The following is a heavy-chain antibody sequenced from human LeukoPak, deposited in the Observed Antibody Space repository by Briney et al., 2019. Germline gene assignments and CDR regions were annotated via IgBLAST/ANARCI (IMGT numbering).Heavy chain of an antibody. CDR1: GYTFTGYY. D-gene: IGHD3-22*01. J-gene: IGHJ3*02. V-gene: IGHV1-2*02. Sequence: GASVKVSCNTSGYTFTGYYIHWVRQAPGQGLEWMGWINSNSGGTNYAQKFQGRVTMTRDTSISTAYMELSRLRSDDTAVYYCARVLSGYPTAFDIWGQGTMVTVSS. CDR3: ARVLSGYPTAFDI. CDR2: INSNSGGT.